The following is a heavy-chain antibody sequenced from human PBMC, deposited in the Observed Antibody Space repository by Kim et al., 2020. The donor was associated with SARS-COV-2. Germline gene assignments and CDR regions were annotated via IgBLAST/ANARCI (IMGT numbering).Heavy chain of an antibody. CDR2: INLDGRGT. J-gene: IGHJ4*02. CDR3: AREGYSSSGFDY. CDR1: GFTFNNYW. D-gene: IGHD6-6*01. V-gene: IGHV3-74*01. Sequence: GGSLRLSCAASGFTFNNYWMHWVRQAPGKGLVWVSRINLDGRGTSYADSVKGRFTISRDNAKNTLYLQMNSLGAEETAVYYCAREGYSSSGFDYWGQGTLVTVSS.